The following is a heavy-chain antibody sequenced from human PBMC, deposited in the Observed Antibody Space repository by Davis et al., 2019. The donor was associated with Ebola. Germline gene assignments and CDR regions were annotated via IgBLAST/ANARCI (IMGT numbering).Heavy chain of an antibody. D-gene: IGHD2-15*01. CDR2: INHSGST. CDR1: GGSFSGYY. V-gene: IGHV4-34*01. CDR3: ARVPDIVVVVAATGYYGMDV. Sequence: MPGGSLRLSCAVYGGSFSGYYWSWIRQPPGKGLEWIGEINHSGSTNYNPSLKSRVTISVDTSKNQFSLRLSSVTAADTAVYYCARVPDIVVVVAATGYYGMDVWGQGTTVTVSS. J-gene: IGHJ6*02.